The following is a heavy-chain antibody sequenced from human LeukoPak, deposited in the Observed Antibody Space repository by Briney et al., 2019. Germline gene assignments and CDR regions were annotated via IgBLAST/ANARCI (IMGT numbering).Heavy chain of an antibody. V-gene: IGHV4-39*07. J-gene: IGHJ6*03. D-gene: IGHD3-16*02. Sequence: KPSETLSLTCTVSGGSISSSSYYWGWIRQPPGKGLEWIGSIYYSGSTYYNPSLKSRVTISVDTSKNQFSLKLSSVTAVDTAVYYCARVSHYYYYMDVWGKGTTVTVSS. CDR2: IYYSGST. CDR1: GGSISSSSYY. CDR3: ARVSHYYYYMDV.